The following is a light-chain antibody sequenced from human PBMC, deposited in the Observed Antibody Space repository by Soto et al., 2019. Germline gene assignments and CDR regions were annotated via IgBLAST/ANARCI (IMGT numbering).Light chain of an antibody. V-gene: IGLV2-14*01. CDR3: CSYTVTTTRDGRV. CDR2: DVT. Sequence: QSALTQPASVSGSPGQSIAISCTGTSSDVGGHNYVSWYQQRPGKAPELIIYDVTNRPSGVSNRFSGSKSGNTASLTISGLRAEDEADYYCCSYTVTTTRDGRVFGGGTKVTVL. CDR1: SSDVGGHNY. J-gene: IGLJ3*02.